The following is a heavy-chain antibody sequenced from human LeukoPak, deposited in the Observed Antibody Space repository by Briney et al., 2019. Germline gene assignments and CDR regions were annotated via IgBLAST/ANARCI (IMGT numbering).Heavy chain of an antibody. CDR2: IIPIFGTA. D-gene: IGHD3-16*01. Sequence: GASVKVSCKASGGTFSSYAISWVRQAPGQGLEWMGGIIPIFGTANYAQKFQGRVTITADKSTNTAHMELSRLESGDTAVYYCASTLSLGAFDIWGQGTMVTVSS. J-gene: IGHJ3*02. CDR1: GGTFSSYA. CDR3: ASTLSLGAFDI. V-gene: IGHV1-69*06.